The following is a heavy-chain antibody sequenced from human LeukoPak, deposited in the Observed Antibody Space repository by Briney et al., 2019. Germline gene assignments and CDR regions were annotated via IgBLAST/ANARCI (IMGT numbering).Heavy chain of an antibody. CDR2: IKQDGSEK. D-gene: IGHD1-7*01. CDR3: ARGHWNYEISLDY. J-gene: IGHJ4*02. Sequence: GGSLRLSCAASGFTFSSYWMSWVRQAPGKGLEWVANIKQDGSEKYYVDSVKGRFTISRDNAKNSLYLQMNSLRAEDTAVYYCARGHWNYEISLDYWGQGTLVTVSS. V-gene: IGHV3-7*04. CDR1: GFTFSSYW.